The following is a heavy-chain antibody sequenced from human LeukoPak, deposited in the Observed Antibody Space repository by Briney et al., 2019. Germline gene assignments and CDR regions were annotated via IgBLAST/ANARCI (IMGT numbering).Heavy chain of an antibody. D-gene: IGHD4-11*01. CDR3: ATRLPYNWFDP. Sequence: PSETLSLTCAVYGGSFGGYYWSWIRQPPGKGLEWIGEINHSGSTNYNPSLKSRVTISVDTSKNQFSLKLSSVTAADTAVYYCATRLPYNWFDPWGQGTLVTVSS. V-gene: IGHV4-34*01. CDR2: INHSGST. J-gene: IGHJ5*02. CDR1: GGSFGGYY.